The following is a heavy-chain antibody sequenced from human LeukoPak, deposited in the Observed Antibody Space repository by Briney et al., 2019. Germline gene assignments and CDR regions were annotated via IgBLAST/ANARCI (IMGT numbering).Heavy chain of an antibody. Sequence: PGGSLRLSCAASGFTFDDYAMHWVRQAPGKGLEWVSGISWNSGSIGYADSVKGRFTISRDNAKNSLYLQMNSLRAEDTALYYCARDRSYYDSSGYHRVDYWGQGTLVTVSS. J-gene: IGHJ4*02. V-gene: IGHV3-9*01. CDR1: GFTFDDYA. CDR2: ISWNSGSI. D-gene: IGHD3-22*01. CDR3: ARDRSYYDSSGYHRVDY.